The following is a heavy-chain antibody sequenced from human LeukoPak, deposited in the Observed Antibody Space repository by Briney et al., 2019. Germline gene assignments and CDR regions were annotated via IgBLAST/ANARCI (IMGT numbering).Heavy chain of an antibody. CDR3: ARDFEYCSSTSCYGMDV. J-gene: IGHJ6*02. CDR1: GGSISSYY. CDR2: IYTSGST. D-gene: IGHD2-2*01. Sequence: SETPSLTCTVSGGSISSYYWSWIRQPAGKGLEWIGRIYTSGSTNYNPSLKSRVTMSVDTSKNQFSLKLSSVTAADTAVYYCARDFEYCSSTSCYGMDVWGQGTTVTVSS. V-gene: IGHV4-4*07.